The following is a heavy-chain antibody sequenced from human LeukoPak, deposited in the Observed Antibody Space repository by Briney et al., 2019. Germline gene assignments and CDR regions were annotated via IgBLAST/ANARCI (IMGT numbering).Heavy chain of an antibody. J-gene: IGHJ4*02. CDR1: GGTFSSYA. CDR3: ARDLVVGATYFDY. Sequence: ASVKVSCKASGGTFSSYAISWVRQAPGQGLEWMGWINPNSGGTNYAQKFQGRVTMTRDTSISTAYMELSRLGSDDTAVYYCARDLVVGATYFDYWGQGTLVTVSS. V-gene: IGHV1-2*02. D-gene: IGHD1-26*01. CDR2: INPNSGGT.